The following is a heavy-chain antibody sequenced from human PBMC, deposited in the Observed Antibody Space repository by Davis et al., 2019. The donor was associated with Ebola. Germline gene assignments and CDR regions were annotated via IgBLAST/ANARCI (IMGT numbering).Heavy chain of an antibody. CDR1: GFTFSNYA. V-gene: IGHV3-23*01. J-gene: IGHJ4*02. CDR3: AKDLIAVGASY. Sequence: GESLKISCAASGFTFSNYAMNWVRQAPGKGLEWVSAISGSGGSTYCADSVKGRFTISRDNSKNTLYLQMNSLRVEDTAVYYCAKDLIAVGASYWGQGTLVTVSS. CDR2: ISGSGGST. D-gene: IGHD1-26*01.